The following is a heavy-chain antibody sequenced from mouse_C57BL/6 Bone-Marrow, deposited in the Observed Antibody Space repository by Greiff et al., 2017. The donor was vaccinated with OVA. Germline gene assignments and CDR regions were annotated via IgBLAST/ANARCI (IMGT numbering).Heavy chain of an antibody. D-gene: IGHD1-1*01. CDR3: ASPMDYYGSSYDWYFDV. CDR2: INPGSGGT. Sequence: VQLQQSGAELVRPGTSVKVSCKASGYAFTNYLIEWVKQRPGQGLEWIGVINPGSGGTNYNEKFKGKATLTADKSSSTAYMQLSSLTSEDSAVYFCASPMDYYGSSYDWYFDVWGTGTPVTVSS. J-gene: IGHJ1*03. CDR1: GYAFTNYL. V-gene: IGHV1-54*01.